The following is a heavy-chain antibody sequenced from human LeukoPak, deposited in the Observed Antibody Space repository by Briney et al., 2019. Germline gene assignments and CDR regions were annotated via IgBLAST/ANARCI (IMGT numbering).Heavy chain of an antibody. Sequence: SGGSLRLSCAASGFTFSSYAMSWVRQAPGKGLEWVSAISGSGGSTYYADSVKGRFTISRDNSKNTLYLQMNSLRAEDTAVYYCAKDHPDLGDAYSSSSGSYYFDYWGQGTLVTVSS. CDR1: GFTFSSYA. D-gene: IGHD6-13*01. CDR3: AKDHPDLGDAYSSSSGSYYFDY. J-gene: IGHJ4*02. V-gene: IGHV3-23*01. CDR2: ISGSGGST.